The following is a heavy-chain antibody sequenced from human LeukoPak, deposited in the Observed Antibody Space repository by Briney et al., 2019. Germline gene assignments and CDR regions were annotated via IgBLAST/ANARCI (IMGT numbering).Heavy chain of an antibody. J-gene: IGHJ5*02. CDR3: AKDSNPSNYYDSSGYYPDNWFDP. CDR2: ISGSGGST. Sequence: PGRSLRLSCAASGFTFSSYGMHWVRQAPGKGLEWVSAISGSGGSTYYADSVKGRFTISRDNSKNTLYLQMNSLRAEDTAVYYCAKDSNPSNYYDSSGYYPDNWFDPWGQGTLGTVSS. CDR1: GFTFSSYG. V-gene: IGHV3-23*01. D-gene: IGHD3-22*01.